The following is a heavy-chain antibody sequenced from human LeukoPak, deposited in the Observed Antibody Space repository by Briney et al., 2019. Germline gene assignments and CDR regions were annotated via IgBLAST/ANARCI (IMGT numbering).Heavy chain of an antibody. CDR2: IYYSGST. CDR3: ARCYGSGNLFDY. J-gene: IGHJ4*02. V-gene: IGHV4-31*03. CDR1: GGSISXXXXX. Sequence: PSETLSLTCTVSGGSISXXXXXXXXXXXXXXXXXXXIGYIYYSGSTYYNPXLKSXVTISVDTSKNQFSLKLSSVTAADTAVYYCARCYGSGNLFDYWGQGTLVTVSS. D-gene: IGHD3-10*01.